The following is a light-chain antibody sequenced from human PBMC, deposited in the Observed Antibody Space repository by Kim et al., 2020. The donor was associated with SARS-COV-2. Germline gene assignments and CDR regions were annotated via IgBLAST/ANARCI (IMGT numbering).Light chain of an antibody. J-gene: IGKJ4*01. CDR1: QDIRIY. Sequence: ASVGDRVTITCQASQDIRIYLNWYQQKPGKAPKLLMYDASKMETGVPSRFSGSGSGTDFTFTISSLQPEDIATYYCQQYNNLPLTFGGGTKVEIK. CDR2: DAS. V-gene: IGKV1-33*01. CDR3: QQYNNLPLT.